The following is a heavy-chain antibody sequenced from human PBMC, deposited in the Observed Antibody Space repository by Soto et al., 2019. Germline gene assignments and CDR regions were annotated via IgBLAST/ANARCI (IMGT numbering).Heavy chain of an antibody. V-gene: IGHV4-61*01. CDR3: ARGYSHYAH. CDR2: IYYSGPS. J-gene: IGHJ4*02. D-gene: IGHD4-4*01. CDR1: GGSVSRDSNF. Sequence: TSETLSLTCTVSGGSVSRDSNFWSWIRQPPGKGLEWIGYIYYSGPSRYNPSLESRVTISIDSSKNQVSLTLTSVTAADTAVYYCARGYSHYAHWGRGTLVTVSS.